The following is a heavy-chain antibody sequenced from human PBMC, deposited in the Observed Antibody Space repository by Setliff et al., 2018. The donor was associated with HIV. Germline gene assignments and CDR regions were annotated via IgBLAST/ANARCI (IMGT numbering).Heavy chain of an antibody. Sequence: VASVKVSCKPSGQSFTNYDIHWLRRASGQGLEWMGWMNPKSGVSGSALKFHDRVTMTRDTSTLTLYMELSSLTSEDTAVYYCARARLNYGVELLDAFDIWGQGTMVTVSS. J-gene: IGHJ3*02. CDR2: MNPKSGVS. V-gene: IGHV1-8*01. CDR1: GQSFTNYD. D-gene: IGHD4-17*01. CDR3: ARARLNYGVELLDAFDI.